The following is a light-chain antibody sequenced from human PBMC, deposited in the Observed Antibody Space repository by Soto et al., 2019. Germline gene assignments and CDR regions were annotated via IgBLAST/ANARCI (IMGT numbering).Light chain of an antibody. CDR3: SSYTSSTTQV. CDR1: SSDVGSYNY. CDR2: EVS. J-gene: IGLJ3*02. Sequence: QSVLTQPASVSGSPGQSITISCTGTSSDVGSYNYVSWYQQHPGKVPKLVIYEVSNRPSGISYRFSGSKSGNTASLTISGLQAEEEADYYCSSYTSSTTQVFGGGTKVTVL. V-gene: IGLV2-14*01.